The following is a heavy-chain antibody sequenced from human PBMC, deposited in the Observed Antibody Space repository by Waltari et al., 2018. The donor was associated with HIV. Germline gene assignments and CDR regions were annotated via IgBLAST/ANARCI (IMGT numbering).Heavy chain of an antibody. CDR2: IYSGGST. V-gene: IGHV3-53*02. CDR3: ARESKVLLWFGLFDY. J-gene: IGHJ4*02. Sequence: EVQLVETGGGLIQPGGSLRLSCAASGFTVSSNYMSWVRQAPGKGLEWVSVIYSGGSTYYADSVKGRFTISRDNSKNTLYLQMNSLRAEDTAVYYCARESKVLLWFGLFDYWGQGTLVTVSS. CDR1: GFTVSSNY. D-gene: IGHD3-10*01.